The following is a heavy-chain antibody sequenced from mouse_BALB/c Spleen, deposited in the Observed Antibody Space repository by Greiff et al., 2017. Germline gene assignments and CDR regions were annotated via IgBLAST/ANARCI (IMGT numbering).Heavy chain of an antibody. CDR3: ARKRDYDAAWFAY. CDR1: GFSLTSYG. V-gene: IGHV2-9*02. CDR2: IWAGGST. Sequence: VKLMESGPGLVAPSQSLSITCTVSGFSLTSYGVHWVRQPPGKGLEWLGVIWAGGSTNYNSALMSRLSISKDNSKSQVFLKMNSLQTDDTAMYYCARKRDYDAAWFAYWGQGTLVTVSA. D-gene: IGHD2-4*01. J-gene: IGHJ3*01.